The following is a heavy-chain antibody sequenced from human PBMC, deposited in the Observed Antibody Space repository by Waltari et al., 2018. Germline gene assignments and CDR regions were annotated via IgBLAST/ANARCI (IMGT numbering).Heavy chain of an antibody. Sequence: QVQLQESGPGLVKPSETLSLTCTVSGGSISNNYWNWVRQPAGKGLEWIGRFYVGGTTDYNPSLRSRVTMSVDTSKKQFSLRLSSVTAADTAVYSCAGRYYYYMDVWGKGTTVTVSS. J-gene: IGHJ6*03. CDR3: AGRYYYYMDV. CDR1: GGSISNNY. V-gene: IGHV4-4*07. D-gene: IGHD3-9*01. CDR2: FYVGGTT.